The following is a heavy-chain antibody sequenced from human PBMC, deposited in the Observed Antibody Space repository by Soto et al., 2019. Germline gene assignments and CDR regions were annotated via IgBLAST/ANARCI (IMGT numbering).Heavy chain of an antibody. D-gene: IGHD6-6*01. CDR1: GYSFTSYW. J-gene: IGHJ6*02. CDR2: IDPSDSYT. CDR3: ARCGIAARPRWGIDV. V-gene: IGHV5-10-1*01. Sequence: PGESLKISCKGSGYSFTSYWISWVRQMPGKGLEWMGRIDPSDSYTNYSPSFQGHVTISADKSISTAYLQWSSLKASDTAMYYCARCGIAARPRWGIDVWGQGTTVTVSS.